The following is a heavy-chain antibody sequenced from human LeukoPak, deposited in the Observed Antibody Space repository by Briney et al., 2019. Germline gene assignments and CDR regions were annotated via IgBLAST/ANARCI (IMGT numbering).Heavy chain of an antibody. D-gene: IGHD3-10*01. V-gene: IGHV3-7*01. CDR3: ARWAGVSDL. CDR2: IKQDGSVV. CDR1: GFTFGNYW. J-gene: IGHJ5*02. Sequence: EAGGSLRPSCAASGFTFGNYWMSWVRQAPGKGPEWVANIKQDGSVVHYVDSVKGRFTISRDNAKNSLNLQMNSLTVEDAAVYYCARWAGVSDLWGQGTLVTVSS.